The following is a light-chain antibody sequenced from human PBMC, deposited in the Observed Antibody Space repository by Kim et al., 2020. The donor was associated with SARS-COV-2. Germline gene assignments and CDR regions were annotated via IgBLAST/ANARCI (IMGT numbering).Light chain of an antibody. V-gene: IGLV1-40*01. CDR2: SNN. CDR3: QSYDSSLSVWV. J-gene: IGLJ3*02. CDR1: TSNIGTGHD. Sequence: VLTQPPSLSGAPGQRVTISCTGSTSNIGTGHDVHWYQQLPGVAPKLLIFSNNNRPSGVPDRFSGSKSGTSASLTITGLQAEDEADYYCQSYDSSLSVWVFGGGTQLTVL.